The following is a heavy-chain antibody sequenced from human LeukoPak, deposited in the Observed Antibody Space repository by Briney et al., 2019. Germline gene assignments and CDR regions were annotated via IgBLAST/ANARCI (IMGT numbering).Heavy chain of an antibody. D-gene: IGHD3-22*01. V-gene: IGHV1-18*01. CDR1: GYTFTSYG. CDR3: ASLKNYYDSSGYLVTDAFDI. Sequence: ASVKVSCKTSGYTFTSYGISWVRQAPGQGLEWMGWISAYNGNTNYAQKLQGRVTMTTDTSTSTTYMELRSLRSDDTAVYYCASLKNYYDSSGYLVTDAFDIWGQGTMVTVSS. J-gene: IGHJ3*02. CDR2: ISAYNGNT.